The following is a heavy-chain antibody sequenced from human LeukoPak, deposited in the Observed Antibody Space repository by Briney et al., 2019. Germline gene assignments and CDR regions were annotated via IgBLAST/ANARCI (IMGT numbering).Heavy chain of an antibody. J-gene: IGHJ5*02. V-gene: IGHV3-21*01. CDR2: ISSSSSYI. CDR3: AREGHYDYVWGSYSWFDP. D-gene: IGHD3-16*01. Sequence: GGSLRLSCAASGFTFSSYSMNWARQAPGKGLEWVSSISSSSSYIYYADSVKGRFTISRDNAKNSLYLQMNSLRAEDTAVYYCAREGHYDYVWGSYSWFDPWGQGTLVTVSS. CDR1: GFTFSSYS.